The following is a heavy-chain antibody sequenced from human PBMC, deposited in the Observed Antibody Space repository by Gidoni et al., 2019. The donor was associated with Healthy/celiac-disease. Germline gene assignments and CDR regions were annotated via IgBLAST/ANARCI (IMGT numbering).Heavy chain of an antibody. CDR1: GFSFRDHD. CDR3: ARGRDDTSGYYLYYSGMDV. D-gene: IGHD3-22*01. J-gene: IGHJ6*02. Sequence: QVQLVESGGGLVKPGGSLSLSCAASGFSFRDHDRSWVRQAPGKGVEWVSYIISSSTDTKYADSVRGRFTISRDNAEKSLNLQMNSLRAEDTAVYYCARGRDDTSGYYLYYSGMDVWGQGTTVTVSS. V-gene: IGHV3-11*06. CDR2: IISSSTDT.